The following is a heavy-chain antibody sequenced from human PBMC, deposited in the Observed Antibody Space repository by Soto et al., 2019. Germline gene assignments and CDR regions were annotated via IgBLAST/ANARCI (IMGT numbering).Heavy chain of an antibody. Sequence: ASVKVSCKASGYTFTTYGITWVRQAPGQGLEWMGWINPNSGGTNYAQKFQGWVTMTRDTSISTAYMELSRLRSDDTAVYYCARDPHLGYCSGGSCSPGYYFDYWGQGTLVTVSS. CDR2: INPNSGGT. J-gene: IGHJ4*02. CDR3: ARDPHLGYCSGGSCSPGYYFDY. CDR1: GYTFTTYG. V-gene: IGHV1-2*04. D-gene: IGHD2-15*01.